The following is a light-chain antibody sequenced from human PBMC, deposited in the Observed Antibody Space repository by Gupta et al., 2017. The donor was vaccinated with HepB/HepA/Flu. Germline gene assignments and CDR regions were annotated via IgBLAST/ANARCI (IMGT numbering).Light chain of an antibody. J-gene: IGKJ1*01. V-gene: IGKV4-1*01. CDR2: WAS. Sequence: TVMTQSPDSRAVPLGERATINCKSSQSVLYSSNNKNYLAWYQQKPGQPPKLLIYWASTRESGVPDRFSGSGSGTDFTLTISSLQAEDVAVYYCQQYYSTPWTFGQGTKVEIK. CDR3: QQYYSTPWT. CDR1: QSVLYSSNNKNY.